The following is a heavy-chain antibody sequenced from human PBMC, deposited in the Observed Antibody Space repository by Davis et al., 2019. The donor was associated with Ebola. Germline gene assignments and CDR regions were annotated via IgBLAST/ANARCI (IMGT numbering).Heavy chain of an antibody. J-gene: IGHJ4*02. D-gene: IGHD6-13*01. CDR3: SGVAAASY. CDR2: INSDGSRT. V-gene: IGHV3-74*01. CDR1: GFTFSNAW. Sequence: PGGSLRLSCAASGFTFSNAWMSWVRQAPGKGLVWVSGINSDGSRTSYADSVKGRFTISRDNAKNTLYLQMNSLRAEDTAVYSCSGVAAASYWGQGTLVTVSS.